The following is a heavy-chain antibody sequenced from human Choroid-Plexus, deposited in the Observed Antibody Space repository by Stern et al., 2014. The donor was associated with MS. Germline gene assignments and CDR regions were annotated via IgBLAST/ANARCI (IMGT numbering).Heavy chain of an antibody. Sequence: VQLEESGGGVVQPGRPLRLSCVASGFTFGSCAMHWVRQAPGKGLEWVAGVSYDGSNKYYGDSVKGRFTISRDNSQNTLYMQMSSLRPEDTAVYYCAKDRQYLTYFFDHWGQGSLVTVSS. CDR1: GFTFGSCA. CDR3: AKDRQYLTYFFDH. D-gene: IGHD2/OR15-2a*01. V-gene: IGHV3-30*18. J-gene: IGHJ5*02. CDR2: VSYDGSNK.